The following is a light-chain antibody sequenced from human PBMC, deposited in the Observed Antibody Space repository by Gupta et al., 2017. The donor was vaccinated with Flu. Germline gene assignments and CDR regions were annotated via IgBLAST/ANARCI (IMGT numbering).Light chain of an antibody. Sequence: SVALGQTVRITCQGDSLRTNYANWFQQKPGQAPLLVIFAKNHRPSGIPDRFSGSASGSTASLTITGAQAEDEADYHCNSRDTSGDHLVFGGGTKLTVL. J-gene: IGLJ3*02. CDR1: SLRTNY. V-gene: IGLV3-19*01. CDR3: NSRDTSGDHLV. CDR2: AKN.